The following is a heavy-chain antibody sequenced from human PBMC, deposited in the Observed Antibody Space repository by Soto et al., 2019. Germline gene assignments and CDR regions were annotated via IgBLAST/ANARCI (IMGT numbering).Heavy chain of an antibody. V-gene: IGHV3-21*01. J-gene: IGHJ6*02. CDR2: ISSSSSYI. Sequence: PGGSLRLSSAASGFTFSSHSMYWVRQAPGKGLEWVSSISSSSSYIYYAAAVKGRFTISRDNAKNSLYLQMNSLRAEDRAVYYCARLPSLEWFDRGGMDVWGQGTTVTVSS. CDR3: ARLPSLEWFDRGGMDV. CDR1: GFTFSSHS. D-gene: IGHD3-3*01.